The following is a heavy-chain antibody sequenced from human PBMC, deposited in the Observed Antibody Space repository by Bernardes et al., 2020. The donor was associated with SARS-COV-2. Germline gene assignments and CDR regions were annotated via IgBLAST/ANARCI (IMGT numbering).Heavy chain of an antibody. CDR1: GYTFTSYG. Sequence: ASVKVSCKASGYTFTSYGISWVRQAPGQGLEWMGWISAYNGNTNYAQKLQGRVTMTTDTSTSTAYMELRSLRSDDTAVYYCARGGVFLRGYSYGYDYYYYGMAVWGQGTTVTVSS. V-gene: IGHV1-18*01. D-gene: IGHD5-18*01. CDR2: ISAYNGNT. J-gene: IGHJ6*02. CDR3: ARGGVFLRGYSYGYDYYYYGMAV.